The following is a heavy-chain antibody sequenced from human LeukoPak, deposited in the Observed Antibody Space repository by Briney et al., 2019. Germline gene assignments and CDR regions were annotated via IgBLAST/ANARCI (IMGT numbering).Heavy chain of an antibody. CDR1: GGSISSGGYY. CDR3: ARVSNDYGDPSYYYGMDV. Sequence: PSETLSLTCTVSGGSISSGGYYWSWIRQHPGKGLEWIGYIYYSGSTYYNPSLKSRVTISVDTSKNQFSLKLSSVTAADTAVYYCARVSNDYGDPSYYYGMDVWGQGTTVTVSS. J-gene: IGHJ6*02. V-gene: IGHV4-31*03. CDR2: IYYSGST. D-gene: IGHD4-17*01.